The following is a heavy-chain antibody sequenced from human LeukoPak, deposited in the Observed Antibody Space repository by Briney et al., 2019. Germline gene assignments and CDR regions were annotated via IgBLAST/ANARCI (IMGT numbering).Heavy chain of an antibody. CDR1: GFTFSSYW. V-gene: IGHV3-74*01. D-gene: IGHD6-19*01. CDR3: ARGGYSSGSDY. CDR2: INSDGSST. Sequence: GGSLRLSGAASGFTFSSYWMHWVRQAPGKGLVWVSRINSDGSSTSYADSVKGRFTISRDNAKNTLYLQMNSLRAEDTAVYYCARGGYSSGSDYWGQGTLVTVSS. J-gene: IGHJ4*02.